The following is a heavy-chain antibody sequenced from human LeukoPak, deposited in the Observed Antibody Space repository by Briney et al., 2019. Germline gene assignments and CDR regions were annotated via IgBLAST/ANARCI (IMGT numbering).Heavy chain of an antibody. J-gene: IGHJ4*02. CDR2: IYYSGST. V-gene: IGHV4-61*01. Sequence: SETLSLTCTVSGGSVSSGSYYWSWIRQPPGKGLEWIGYIYYSGSTNYNPSLKSRVTISVDTSKNQFSLKLSSVTAADMAVYYCARGSGSGSYYPDYWGQGTLVTVSS. CDR1: GGSVSSGSYY. D-gene: IGHD3-10*01. CDR3: ARGSGSGSYYPDY.